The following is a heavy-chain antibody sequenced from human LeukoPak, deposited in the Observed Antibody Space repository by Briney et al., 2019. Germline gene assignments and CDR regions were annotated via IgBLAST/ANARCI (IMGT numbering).Heavy chain of an antibody. D-gene: IGHD3-9*01. CDR3: RITYYDILTGYYRSPFDY. CDR1: GGSISSYY. V-gene: IGHV4-4*07. J-gene: IGHJ4*02. CDR2: IYTSGST. Sequence: SETLSLTCTVSGGSISSYYWSWIRQPAGKGLEWIGRIYTSGSTNYNPSLKSRVTMSVDTSKNQFSLKLSSVTAADTAVYYCRITYYDILTGYYRSPFDYWGQGTLVTVSS.